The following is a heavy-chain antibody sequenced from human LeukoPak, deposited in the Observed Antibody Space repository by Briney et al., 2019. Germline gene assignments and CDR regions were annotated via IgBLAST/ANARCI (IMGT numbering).Heavy chain of an antibody. CDR2: MNPNSGNT. CDR3: ARDWGRDGYNFDAFDI. Sequence: ASVKVSCKASGYTFTSYDINWVRQATGQGLEWMGWMNPNSGNTGYAQKFQGRVTITRNTSISTAYMELSSLRSEDTAVYYCARDWGRDGYNFDAFDIWGQGTMVTVSS. D-gene: IGHD5-24*01. V-gene: IGHV1-8*03. CDR1: GYTFTSYD. J-gene: IGHJ3*02.